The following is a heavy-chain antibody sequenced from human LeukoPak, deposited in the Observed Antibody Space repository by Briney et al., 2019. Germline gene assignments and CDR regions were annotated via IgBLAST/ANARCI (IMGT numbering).Heavy chain of an antibody. CDR2: ISGSGGST. Sequence: GGSLRLSCAASGFTFSSYGMSWVRQAPGKGLEWVSAISGSGGSTYYADSVKGRFTISRDNSKNTLYLQMNSLRAEVTAVYYCAREPPPYYDFWSGYFDYWGQGTLVTVSS. CDR3: AREPPPYYDFWSGYFDY. J-gene: IGHJ4*02. V-gene: IGHV3-23*01. D-gene: IGHD3-3*01. CDR1: GFTFSSYG.